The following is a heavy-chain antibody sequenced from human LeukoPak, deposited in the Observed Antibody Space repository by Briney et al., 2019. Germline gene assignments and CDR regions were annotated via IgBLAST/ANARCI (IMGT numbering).Heavy chain of an antibody. CDR1: GGSISGYY. CDR2: VYYDGGT. CDR3: ARYGSSPATYFDC. V-gene: IGHV4-59*01. D-gene: IGHD5-18*01. J-gene: IGHJ4*02. Sequence: SSETLSLTCSVSGGSISGYYWSWIRQPPGKGLEWIGWVYYDGGTSYNPSLKNRVSISVDTSKNQFSLKLSSVTAADTAMYYCARYGSSPATYFDCWGQGPLVTGSS.